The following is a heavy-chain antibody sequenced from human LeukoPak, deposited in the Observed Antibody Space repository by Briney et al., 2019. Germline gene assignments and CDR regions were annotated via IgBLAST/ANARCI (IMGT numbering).Heavy chain of an antibody. D-gene: IGHD2-21*01. CDR1: GFTFTDYY. CDR2: INPNTGGT. V-gene: IGHV1-2*02. CDR3: ARGVPSVFPFDC. Sequence: GASVKVSCKASGFTFTDYYMHWVRQAPGQGLEWMGWINPNTGGTNYPRKFQGRVTMTRDTSINTAYMELSRLRSDDTAVYYCARGVPSVFPFDCWGQGTLVTVSS. J-gene: IGHJ4*02.